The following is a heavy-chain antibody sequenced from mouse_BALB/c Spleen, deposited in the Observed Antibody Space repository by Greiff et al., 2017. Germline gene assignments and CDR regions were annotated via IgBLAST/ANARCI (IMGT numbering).Heavy chain of an antibody. Sequence: EVQLQQSGAELVKPGASVKLSCTASGFNIKDTYMHWVKQRPEQGLEWIGRIDPANGNTKYDPKFQGKATITADTSSNTAYLQLSSLTSEDTAVYYCAKGLPYFDVWGAGTTVTVSS. V-gene: IGHV14-3*02. CDR2: IDPANGNT. CDR3: AKGLPYFDV. CDR1: GFNIKDTY. J-gene: IGHJ1*01. D-gene: IGHD3-1*01.